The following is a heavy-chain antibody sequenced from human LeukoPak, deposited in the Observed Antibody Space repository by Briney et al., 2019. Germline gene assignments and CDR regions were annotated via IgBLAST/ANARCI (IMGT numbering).Heavy chain of an antibody. CDR1: GGSISSYY. J-gene: IGHJ4*02. CDR3: ARTYPLGETDY. CDR2: IYYSGST. Sequence: SETLSLTCTVSGGSISSYYWSWIRQPPGKGLEGIGYIYYSGSTNYNPSLKSRVTISVDTSKNQFSLKPSSVTTADTAVYYCARTYPLGETDYWGQGTLVTVSS. D-gene: IGHD3-16*01. V-gene: IGHV4-59*01.